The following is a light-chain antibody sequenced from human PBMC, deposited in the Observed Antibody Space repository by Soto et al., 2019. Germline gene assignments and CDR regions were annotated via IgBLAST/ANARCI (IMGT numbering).Light chain of an antibody. CDR2: GAS. Sequence: EIVLTQSPGTLSLSPGERASLSCRASQSIANSLAWYQQKPGQAPRLLIFGASNRATGIPDRFSGSGSGTDFTLTISRLEPEDFAVYHCQQHGGSPRTFGQGTKVERK. V-gene: IGKV3-20*01. CDR3: QQHGGSPRT. CDR1: QSIANS. J-gene: IGKJ1*01.